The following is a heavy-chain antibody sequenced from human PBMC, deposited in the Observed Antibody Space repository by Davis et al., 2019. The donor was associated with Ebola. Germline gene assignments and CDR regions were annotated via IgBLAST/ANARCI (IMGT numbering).Heavy chain of an antibody. V-gene: IGHV1-18*01. CDR3: AKGGGSYGNWYFDL. CDR1: GYTFTSYD. CDR2: ISAYNGNT. J-gene: IGHJ2*01. D-gene: IGHD1-26*01. Sequence: AASVKVSCKASGYTFTSYDINWVRQATGQGLEWMGWISAYNGNTNYAQKLQGRVTMTTDTSTSTAYMELRSLRSDDTAVYYCAKGGGSYGNWYFDLWGRGTLVTVSS.